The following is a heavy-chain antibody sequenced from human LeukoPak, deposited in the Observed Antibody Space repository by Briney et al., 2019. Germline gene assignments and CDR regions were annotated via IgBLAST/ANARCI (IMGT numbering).Heavy chain of an antibody. D-gene: IGHD3-3*01. CDR1: GFTFSSYA. J-gene: IGHJ4*02. CDR3: AKWATGRSLDY. CDR2: ISYDGSYT. V-gene: IGHV3-30*18. Sequence: GGSLRLSCAASGFTFSSYAMSWVRQAPGKGLEWVAGISYDGSYTYYADSVQGRFTISRDNSKNTLYLQMSSLRAEDTAMFYCAKWATGRSLDYWGQGTLVTVSS.